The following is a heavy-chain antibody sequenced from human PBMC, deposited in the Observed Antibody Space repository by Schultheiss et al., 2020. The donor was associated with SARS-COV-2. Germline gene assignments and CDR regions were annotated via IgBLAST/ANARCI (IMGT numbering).Heavy chain of an antibody. Sequence: GGSLRLSCAASGFTFSSYGMHWVRQAPGKGLEWVAVIWYDGSNKYYADSVKGRFTISRDNSKNTLYLQMNSLRAEDTAVYYCAKDWIVRGVWYYFDYWGQGTLVTVSS. CDR2: IWYDGSNK. J-gene: IGHJ4*02. V-gene: IGHV3-33*06. CDR3: AKDWIVRGVWYYFDY. CDR1: GFTFSSYG. D-gene: IGHD3-10*01.